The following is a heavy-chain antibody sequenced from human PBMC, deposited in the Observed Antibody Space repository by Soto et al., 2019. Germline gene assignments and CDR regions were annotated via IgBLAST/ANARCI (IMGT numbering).Heavy chain of an antibody. J-gene: IGHJ6*02. Sequence: HPGGSLRLSCTASGFTFGDYAMSWVRQAPGKGLEWVGFIRSKAYGGTTEYAASVKGRFTISRDDSKSIAYLQMNSLKTEDTAVYYCTRVPGYCXSTSCYTEDYYYYGMDVWGQGTTVTVSS. CDR2: IRSKAYGGTT. D-gene: IGHD2-2*02. V-gene: IGHV3-49*04. CDR3: TRVPGYCXSTSCYTEDYYYYGMDV. CDR1: GFTFGDYA.